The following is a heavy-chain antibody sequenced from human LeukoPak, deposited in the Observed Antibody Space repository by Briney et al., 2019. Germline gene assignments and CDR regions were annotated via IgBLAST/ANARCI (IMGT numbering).Heavy chain of an antibody. CDR2: VNNDGSAT. Sequence: PGGSLRLSCVASRFIFTNYWIHWVRQAPGKGLVWVSHVNNDGSATSYADSVKGRFTISRDSAKNTVYLHMNSLRVEDTAVYYCTSFFETNWGQGTLVTVSS. CDR1: RFIFTNYW. V-gene: IGHV3-74*01. J-gene: IGHJ4*02. D-gene: IGHD2/OR15-2a*01. CDR3: TSFFETN.